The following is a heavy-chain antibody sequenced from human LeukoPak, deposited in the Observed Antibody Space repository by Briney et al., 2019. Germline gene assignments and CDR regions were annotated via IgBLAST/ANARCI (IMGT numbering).Heavy chain of an antibody. D-gene: IGHD4-17*01. J-gene: IGHJ5*02. CDR1: GGYFSSYY. Sequence: SDTLSLTCAVYGGYFSSYYWRWLRQPPGKGLAWVGYIYYTGSTNYNPSLKSRGTISVYTSKNQFSLKLTSVTAADTAVYYCAGDYGDYEGGFDPWGQGTLVTVSS. CDR3: AGDYGDYEGGFDP. CDR2: IYYTGST. V-gene: IGHV4-59*01.